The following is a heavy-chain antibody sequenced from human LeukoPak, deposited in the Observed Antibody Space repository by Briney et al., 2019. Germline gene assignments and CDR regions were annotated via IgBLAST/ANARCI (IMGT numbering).Heavy chain of an antibody. J-gene: IGHJ4*02. CDR2: INQDGSEK. V-gene: IGHV3-7*01. CDR3: ARDSVSYYYDSSGLDY. CDR1: GFTFSSYW. D-gene: IGHD3-22*01. Sequence: PGGSLRLSCIASGFTFSSYWMSWVRQAPGKGLEWVANINQDGSEKYSVDSVKGRFTISRDNAKNSLYLQMNSLRAEDTAVYYCARDSVSYYYDSSGLDYWGQGTLVTVSS.